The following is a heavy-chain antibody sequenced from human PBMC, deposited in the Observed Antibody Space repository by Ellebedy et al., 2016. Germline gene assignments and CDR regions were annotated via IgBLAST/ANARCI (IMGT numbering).Heavy chain of an antibody. CDR1: GGSFSGYY. J-gene: IGHJ4*02. CDR2: INHSGST. V-gene: IGHV4-34*01. CDR3: ASLGRGH. D-gene: IGHD3-16*01. Sequence: SETLSLXXAVYGGSFSGYYWSWIRQPPGKGLEWIGEINHSGSTNYNPSLKSRVTISVDTSKNQFSLKLSSVTAADTAVYYCASLGRGHWGQGTLVTVSS.